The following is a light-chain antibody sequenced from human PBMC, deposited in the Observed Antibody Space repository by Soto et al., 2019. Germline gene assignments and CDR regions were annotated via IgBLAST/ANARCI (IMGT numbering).Light chain of an antibody. CDR1: QSLVHSDGHTY. CDR2: KVS. CDR3: MQASHWPYT. J-gene: IGKJ2*01. Sequence: DVVMTQSPLSLPVTLGQPASISCRSSQSLVHSDGHTYLNWFQQRPGQSPRRLIYKVSNRDSGVPDRFSGSGSGPDFTLKISRVEAEDVAVYFCMQASHWPYTFGQGTELEI. V-gene: IGKV2-30*02.